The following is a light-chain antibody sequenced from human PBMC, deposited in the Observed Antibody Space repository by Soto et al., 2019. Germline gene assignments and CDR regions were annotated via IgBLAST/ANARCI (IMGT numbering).Light chain of an antibody. CDR3: QQSYSIPFT. J-gene: IGKJ3*01. CDR1: QGISSW. CDR2: KAS. V-gene: IGKV1-12*01. Sequence: DIQMTQSPSSVSASVGDRVTITCRASQGISSWLAWYQQKPGKAPKLLIYKASSLESGVPSRFSGSGSGTEFTLTISSLQPDDFATYYCQQSYSIPFTFGPGTKVDIK.